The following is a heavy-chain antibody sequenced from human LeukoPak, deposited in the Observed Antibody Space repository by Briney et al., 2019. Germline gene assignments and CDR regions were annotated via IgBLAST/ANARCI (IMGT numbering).Heavy chain of an antibody. CDR3: AKTGNDFWSAYNY. V-gene: IGHV3-23*01. Sequence: GGSLRLSCAASGFTFSSYAISWVRQAPGKGLEWVSAISGSGGSTYYADSVKGRFTISRDNSKNTLYLQMNSLRAEDTAVYYCAKTGNDFWSAYNYWGQGTLVTVSS. D-gene: IGHD3-3*01. J-gene: IGHJ4*02. CDR1: GFTFSSYA. CDR2: ISGSGGST.